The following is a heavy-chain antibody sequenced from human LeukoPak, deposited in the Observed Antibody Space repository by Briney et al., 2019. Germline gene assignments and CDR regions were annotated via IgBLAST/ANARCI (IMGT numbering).Heavy chain of an antibody. CDR1: EFIFSSYE. Sequence: GGSLRLSCAASEFIFSSYEMNWVRQAPGKELEWVSYISSSGSTIYYADSVKGRFTISRDNAKNSLYLQMNSLSAEDTAVYYCASHLRGVLEHWGQGTLVTVSS. CDR3: ASHLRGVLEH. CDR2: ISSSGSTI. J-gene: IGHJ5*02. V-gene: IGHV3-48*03. D-gene: IGHD3-3*01.